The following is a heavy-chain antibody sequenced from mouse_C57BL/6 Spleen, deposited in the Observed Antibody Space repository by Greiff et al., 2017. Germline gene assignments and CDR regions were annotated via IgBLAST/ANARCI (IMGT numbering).Heavy chain of an antibody. CDR1: GYTFTSYG. CDR2: IYPRSGNT. CDR3: ATYDYSFDY. Sequence: VQGVESGAELARPGASVKLSCKASGYTFTSYGISWVKQRTGQGLEWIGEIYPRSGNTYYNEKFKGKATLTADKSSSTAYMELRSLTSEDSAVYFCATYDYSFDYWGQGTTLTVSS. V-gene: IGHV1-81*01. J-gene: IGHJ2*01. D-gene: IGHD2-4*01.